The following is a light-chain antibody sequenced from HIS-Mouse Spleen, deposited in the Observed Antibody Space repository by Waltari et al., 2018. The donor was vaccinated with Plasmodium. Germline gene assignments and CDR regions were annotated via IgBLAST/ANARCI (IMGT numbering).Light chain of an antibody. V-gene: IGLV3-10*01. CDR1: PLPNKY. J-gene: IGLJ3*02. Sequence: SYELTQPPSVSVSPGQTARITCSGEPLPNKYADWYQQKSGQAPVLVIYEDSKRPSGIPERFSGSSSGTMATLTISGAQVEDEADYYCYSTDSSGNHRVFGGGTKLTVL. CDR2: EDS. CDR3: YSTDSSGNHRV.